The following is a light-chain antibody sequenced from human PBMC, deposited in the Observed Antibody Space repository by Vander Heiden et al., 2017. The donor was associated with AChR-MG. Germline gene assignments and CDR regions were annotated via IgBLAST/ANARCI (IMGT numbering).Light chain of an antibody. V-gene: IGLV3-1*01. CDR1: DLDNKY. CDR3: QVWDDNTGFFV. CDR2: QDS. J-gene: IGLJ1*01. Sequence: SYELSQPPSVSVSAGQTATISCSGHDLDNKYVYWYQHKPGLSPVVVIYQDSKRPSGIPERFSGSNSGNTAALTIRGSQAMDEADYDCQVWDDNTGFFVFGSGTKVSVL.